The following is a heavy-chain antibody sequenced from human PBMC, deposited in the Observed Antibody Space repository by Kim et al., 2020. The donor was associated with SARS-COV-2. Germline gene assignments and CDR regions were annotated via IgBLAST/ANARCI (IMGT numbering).Heavy chain of an antibody. D-gene: IGHD6-19*01. V-gene: IGHV4-34*01. Sequence: SETLSLTCAVYGGSFSGYYWSWIRQPPGKGLEWIGEINHSGSTNYNPSLKSRVTISVDTSKNQFSLKLSSVTAADTAVYYCARGLAAGHDYWGQGTLVTVSS. CDR2: INHSGST. J-gene: IGHJ4*02. CDR1: GGSFSGYY. CDR3: ARGLAAGHDY.